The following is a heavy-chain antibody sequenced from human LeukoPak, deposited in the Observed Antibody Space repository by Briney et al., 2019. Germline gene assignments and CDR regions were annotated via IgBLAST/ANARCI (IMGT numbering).Heavy chain of an antibody. J-gene: IGHJ4*02. CDR3: ARRFGYSIDY. CDR1: GFSFSNYS. V-gene: IGHV3-48*04. D-gene: IGHD5-12*01. CDR2: ISSSSGTL. Sequence: GGSLRLSCSASGFSFSNYSMNWVRQAPGKGLEWVSFISSSSGTLYYADFVKGRFTISRDDAKNTLYLQMNSLRAEDTAVYYCARRFGYSIDYWGQGTLVTASS.